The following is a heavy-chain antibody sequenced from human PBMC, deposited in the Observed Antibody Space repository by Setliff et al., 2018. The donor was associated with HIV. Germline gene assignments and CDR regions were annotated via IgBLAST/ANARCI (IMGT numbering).Heavy chain of an antibody. V-gene: IGHV3-74*01. Sequence: PGESLKISCAASGFTFSGYAMSWVRQAPGKGLVWVSRINSDGSSTYYADSVKGRFTISRDNAKNRLYLQMNSLRAEDTAVYYCAPETKRWEPPDYWGQGTLVTVS. CDR1: GFTFSGYA. CDR3: APETKRWEPPDY. CDR2: INSDGSST. J-gene: IGHJ4*02. D-gene: IGHD1-26*01.